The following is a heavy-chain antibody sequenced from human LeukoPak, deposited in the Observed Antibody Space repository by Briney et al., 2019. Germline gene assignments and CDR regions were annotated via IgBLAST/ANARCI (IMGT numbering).Heavy chain of an antibody. CDR3: GTGFLEWLLFDY. CDR2: IYHSGST. J-gene: IGHJ4*02. Sequence: SETLPLTCSVSDGSITSRGYYWGWIRQPPGKGLEWIGSIYHSGSTYYNPSLKSRVTISVDTSKNQFSLKLSSVTAADTAVYYCGTGFLEWLLFDYWGQGTLVTVSS. V-gene: IGHV4-39*01. D-gene: IGHD3-3*01. CDR1: DGSITSRGYY.